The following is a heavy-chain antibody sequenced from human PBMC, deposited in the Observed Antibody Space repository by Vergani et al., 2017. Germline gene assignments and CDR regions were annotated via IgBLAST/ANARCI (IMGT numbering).Heavy chain of an antibody. CDR2: ISAYNGNT. J-gene: IGHJ1*01. CDR1: GYTFTSYG. CDR3: ATAYYDFWSSRPGYFQH. V-gene: IGHV1-18*04. Sequence: QVQLVQSGAEVKKPGASVKVSCKASGYTFTSYGISWVRQAPGQGLEWMGWISAYNGNTNYAQKLQGRVTMTTDTSTSTAYMELRSLRSDDTAVYYCATAYYDFWSSRPGYFQHWGQGTLVTVSS. D-gene: IGHD3-3*01.